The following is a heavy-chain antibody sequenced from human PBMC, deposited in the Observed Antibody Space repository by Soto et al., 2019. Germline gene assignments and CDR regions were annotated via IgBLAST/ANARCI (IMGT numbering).Heavy chain of an antibody. CDR2: IYYNGST. D-gene: IGHD2-2*01. V-gene: IGHV4-59*08. J-gene: IGHJ6*03. Sequence: QVQLQESGPGLVKPSETLSLTCTVSGASINNYYWSWIRQSPGKGLEWIGYIYYNGSTNYNPSLTCRVTISIDTSKMQFSLKVSSVTAADTAVYYCARHWPYCTSSNCYRPYYYYYMDAWGKGTTVTVSS. CDR3: ARHWPYCTSSNCYRPYYYYYMDA. CDR1: GASINNYY.